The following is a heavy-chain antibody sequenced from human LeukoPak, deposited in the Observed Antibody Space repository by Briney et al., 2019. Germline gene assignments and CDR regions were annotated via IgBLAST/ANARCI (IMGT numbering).Heavy chain of an antibody. D-gene: IGHD6-19*01. Sequence: SETLSLTCAVSGYSISSGYYWGWIRQPPGKGLEWIGSVYHSGSTYYNPSLKSRVTISVDTSKNQFSLKLSSVTAADTAVYYCARELDSSGWYNYWGQGTLVTVSS. CDR3: ARELDSSGWYNY. CDR1: GYSISSGYY. CDR2: VYHSGST. J-gene: IGHJ4*02. V-gene: IGHV4-38-2*02.